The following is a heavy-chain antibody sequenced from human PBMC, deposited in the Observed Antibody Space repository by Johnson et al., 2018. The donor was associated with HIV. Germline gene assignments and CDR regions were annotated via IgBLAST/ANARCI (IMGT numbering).Heavy chain of an antibody. CDR3: ARERHSCGWGRPRERQGDAFDI. D-gene: IGHD3-10*01. CDR1: GFTFSSYA. J-gene: IGHJ3*02. Sequence: VQLVESGGGVVQPGRSLRLSCAASGFTFSSYAMHWVRQAPGKGLEWVAVISYDGSNKYYADSVKGRFTISRDNSKNTLYLQMNSLRAEDTAVYYCARERHSCGWGRPRERQGDAFDIWGQGTMVTVAS. CDR2: ISYDGSNK. V-gene: IGHV3-30*04.